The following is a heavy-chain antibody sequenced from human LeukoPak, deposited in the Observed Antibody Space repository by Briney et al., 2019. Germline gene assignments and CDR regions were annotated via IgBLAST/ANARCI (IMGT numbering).Heavy chain of an antibody. CDR1: GFTFSSYG. V-gene: IGHV3-30*19. D-gene: IGHD3-22*01. CDR3: ASSHMIVVVITG. CDR2: ISYGGSNK. Sequence: PGGSLRLSCAASGFTFSSYGMHWVRQAPGKGLEWVAVISYGGSNKYYADSVKGRFTISRDNSKNTLYLQMNSLRAEDTAVYYCASSHMIVVVITGWGQGTLVTVSS. J-gene: IGHJ4*02.